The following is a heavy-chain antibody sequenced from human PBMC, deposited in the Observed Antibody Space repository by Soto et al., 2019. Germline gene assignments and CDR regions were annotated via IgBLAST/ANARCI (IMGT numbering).Heavy chain of an antibody. CDR3: ACISSGPPTGFDY. J-gene: IGHJ4*02. CDR2: IYYSGST. CDR1: GGSISSGGYY. D-gene: IGHD3-22*01. Sequence: QVQLQESGPGLVKPSQTLSLTCTVSGGSISSGGYYWSWIRQHPGKGLEGIGYIYYSGSTYHIPCLKSRVTISVDQSKNQFSLKLSSVPAADTAVYYCACISSGPPTGFDYWGQGTLVTVSS. V-gene: IGHV4-31*03.